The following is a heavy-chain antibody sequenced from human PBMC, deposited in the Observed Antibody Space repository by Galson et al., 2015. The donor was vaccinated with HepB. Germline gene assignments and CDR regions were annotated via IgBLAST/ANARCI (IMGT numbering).Heavy chain of an antibody. D-gene: IGHD4-11*01. V-gene: IGHV3-7*01. CDR1: RFTLRNYW. CDR3: ASIQFYSSHD. J-gene: IGHJ4*02. Sequence: SLRLSCAASRFTLRNYWMTWVRQAPGKGLGWVAFINQDGSEKFYVDSLKGRFTISRDNAKNSLYLQMDSLRVEDTAVYYCASIQFYSSHDWGQGTLVTVSS. CDR2: INQDGSEK.